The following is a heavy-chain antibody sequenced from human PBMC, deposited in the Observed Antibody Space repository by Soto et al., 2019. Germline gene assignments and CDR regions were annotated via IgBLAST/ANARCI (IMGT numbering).Heavy chain of an antibody. CDR3: ARDGRRGSGSYSGFPGWFDP. D-gene: IGHD3-10*01. Sequence: PSETLSLTCTVSGGSISSYYWSWIRQPPGKGLEWIGYIYYSGSTNYNPSPKSRVTISVDTSKNQFSLKLSSVTAADTAVYYCARDGRRGSGSYSGFPGWFDPWGQGTLVTVSS. CDR1: GGSISSYY. J-gene: IGHJ5*02. V-gene: IGHV4-59*01. CDR2: IYYSGST.